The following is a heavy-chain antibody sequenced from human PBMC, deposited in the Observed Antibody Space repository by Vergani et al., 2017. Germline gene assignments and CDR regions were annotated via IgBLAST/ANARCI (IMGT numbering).Heavy chain of an antibody. V-gene: IGHV4-34*01. CDR2: INHSGST. D-gene: IGHD2-2*01. J-gene: IGHJ4*02. CDR1: GGSFSGYY. Sequence: QVQLQQWGAGLLKPSETLSLTCAVYGGSFSGYYWSWIRQPPGKGLEWIGEINHSGSTNYNPSLKSRVTISVDTSKNQFSLKLSSVTAADTAVYYCAREDCSSTSCYVFDYWGQGTLVTVSS. CDR3: AREDCSSTSCYVFDY.